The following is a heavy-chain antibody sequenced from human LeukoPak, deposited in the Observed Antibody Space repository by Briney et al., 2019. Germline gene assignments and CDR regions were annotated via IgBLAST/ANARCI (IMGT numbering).Heavy chain of an antibody. CDR2: ISWNSGSI. CDR1: GFTFDDYA. Sequence: GGSLRLSCAASGFTFDDYAMHWVRQAPGKGLEGVSGISWNSGSIGYADSVKGRFTISRDNAKTSLYLQMNSLRAEDTALYYCAKAMPRFGWLSPFDYWGQGTLVTVSS. V-gene: IGHV3-9*01. D-gene: IGHD6-19*01. J-gene: IGHJ4*02. CDR3: AKAMPRFGWLSPFDY.